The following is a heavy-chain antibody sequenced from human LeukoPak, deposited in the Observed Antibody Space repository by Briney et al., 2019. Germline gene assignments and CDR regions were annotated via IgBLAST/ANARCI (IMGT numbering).Heavy chain of an antibody. CDR3: ARKYGGNWVFDY. D-gene: IGHD1-1*01. CDR1: GGSISGYY. J-gene: IGHJ4*02. Sequence: SETLSLTCTVSGGSISGYYWSWIRQPPRKGLEWVGYIYSSGSTNYNPSLKSRVTISVDTSKNQFSLKLTSVTAADTAVYYCARKYGGNWVFDYWGQGTLVTVSS. V-gene: IGHV4-59*01. CDR2: IYSSGST.